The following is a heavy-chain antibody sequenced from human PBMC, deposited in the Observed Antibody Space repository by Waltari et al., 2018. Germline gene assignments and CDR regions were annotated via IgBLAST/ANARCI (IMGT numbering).Heavy chain of an antibody. V-gene: IGHV4-61*02. D-gene: IGHD1-26*01. CDR3: ARERAGSVGWSTSDY. Sequence: QVQLQESGPGMVKSSQTLSLTCTVSGASVSTGSFYWSWIRQSAGKGLEWVGRIYANGGTNHYPSLHSRVSMALDAFKNQVFLKLTSVVAADTAVYFCARERAGSVGWSTSDYWGQGTLVTVSS. CDR1: GASVSTGSFY. J-gene: IGHJ4*02. CDR2: IYANGGT.